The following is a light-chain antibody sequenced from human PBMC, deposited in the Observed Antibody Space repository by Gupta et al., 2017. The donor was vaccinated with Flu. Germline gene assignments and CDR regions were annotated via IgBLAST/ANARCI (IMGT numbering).Light chain of an antibody. Sequence: SSSNIGRNYVSWYQHLPGTAPKLVMYENNRRPSEIPDRFSGSKSGTSATFGIADVQTGDEATYYCGTWDNILNTVVFGGGTDLTVL. V-gene: IGLV1-51*02. J-gene: IGLJ2*01. CDR3: GTWDNILNTVV. CDR2: ENN. CDR1: SSNIGRNY.